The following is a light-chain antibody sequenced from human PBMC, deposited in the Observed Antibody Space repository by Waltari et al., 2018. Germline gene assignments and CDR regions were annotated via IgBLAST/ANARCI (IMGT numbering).Light chain of an antibody. CDR2: AAS. CDR1: QGISSS. V-gene: IGKV1-27*01. CDR3: QSYYNVPIT. J-gene: IGKJ4*01. Sequence: DIQVTQSPSSLSASVGDRVTITCRASQGISSSLAWYQQKPGTSPKLLIYAASTLQSGIPSRSSGGGSGTDFTLTINNLQPEDVSTYYCQSYYNVPITFGGGTRVEI.